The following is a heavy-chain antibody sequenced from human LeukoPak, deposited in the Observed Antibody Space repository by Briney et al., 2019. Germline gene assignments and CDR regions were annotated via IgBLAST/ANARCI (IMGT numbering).Heavy chain of an antibody. J-gene: IGHJ4*02. V-gene: IGHV3-48*01. CDR3: ARDFLEDTQ. D-gene: IGHD2-15*01. Sequence: PGRNLRFCCAPPGFTFSHYNMHWVRQAQGKGLEWVSYISSSSAVIYYADSVKGRFTISRDNAKNSLYLQMNSLRAEDTAVYYCARDFLEDTQWGQGTLVTVSS. CDR2: ISSSSAVI. CDR1: GFTFSHYN.